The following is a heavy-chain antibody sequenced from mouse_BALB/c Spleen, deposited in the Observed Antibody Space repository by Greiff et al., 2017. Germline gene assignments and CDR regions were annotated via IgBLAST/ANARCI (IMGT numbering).Heavy chain of an antibody. Sequence: EVKVVESGGGLVQPGGSLRLSCATSGFTFSDFYMEWVRQPPGKRLEWIAASRNKANDYTTEYSASVKGRFIVSRDTSQSILYLQMNALRAEDTAIYYCARASHYYGNSYWYFDVWGAGTTVTVSS. V-gene: IGHV7-1*02. CDR1: GFTFSDFY. CDR3: ARASHYYGNSYWYFDV. D-gene: IGHD2-1*01. CDR2: SRNKANDYTT. J-gene: IGHJ1*01.